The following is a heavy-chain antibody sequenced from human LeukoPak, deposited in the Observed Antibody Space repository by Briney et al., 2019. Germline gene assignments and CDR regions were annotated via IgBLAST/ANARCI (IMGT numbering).Heavy chain of an antibody. CDR2: ISHDGSDK. Sequence: GGSLRLSCAASGFTLKIYPMHWVRQAPGKGLEWLSVISHDGSDKNNAVSVKGRFIITRDNSKNTVYLQLNSLRPEDTAMYYCAREGVQTTVDAFDIWGLGTMVIVSS. CDR1: GFTLKIYP. V-gene: IGHV3-30*04. CDR3: AREGVQTTVDAFDI. D-gene: IGHD4-17*01. J-gene: IGHJ3*02.